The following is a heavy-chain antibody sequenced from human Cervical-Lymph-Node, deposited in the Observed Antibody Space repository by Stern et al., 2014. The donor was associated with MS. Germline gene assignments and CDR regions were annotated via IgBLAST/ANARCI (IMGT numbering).Heavy chain of an antibody. J-gene: IGHJ4*02. CDR3: ARILSDRDGFRIDY. V-gene: IGHV2-70*01. CDR2: IDWDDEK. D-gene: IGHD5-24*01. Sequence: QITLKESGPALVKPTQTLTLTCTFSGFSLSTSGMCVSWIRQPPGKALEWLAIIDWDDEKYYSTSLKTRLTITKDTSKNQVVLTMTNMGPVDTATYYCARILSDRDGFRIDYWGQGTLVTVSS. CDR1: GFSLSTSGMC.